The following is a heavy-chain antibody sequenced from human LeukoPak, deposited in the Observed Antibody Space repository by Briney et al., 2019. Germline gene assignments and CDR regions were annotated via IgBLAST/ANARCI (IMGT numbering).Heavy chain of an antibody. CDR3: ARLSYYFSV. CDR1: GFTFSSYV. D-gene: IGHD3-10*01. Sequence: PGGSLRLSCAASGFTFSSYVVHWVRPASGKGLEWVAVISSDGSNKYYANSVKGRCTISRDNSKNTLYLQMNRRTAEDTAVYFCARLSYYFSVWGQETMVTVSS. V-gene: IGHV3-30-3*01. CDR2: ISSDGSNK. J-gene: IGHJ3*01.